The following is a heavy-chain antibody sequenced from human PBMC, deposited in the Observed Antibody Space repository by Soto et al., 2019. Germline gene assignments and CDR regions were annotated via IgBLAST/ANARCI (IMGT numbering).Heavy chain of an antibody. Sequence: ASVKVSCKASGYTFTSYYMHWVRQAPGQGLEWMGIINPSGGSTSYAQKFQGWVTMTRDTSISTAYMELSRLRSDDTAVYYCARDSITGTPPWVYYYGMDVWGQGTTVTVSS. D-gene: IGHD1-20*01. CDR3: ARDSITGTPPWVYYYGMDV. CDR1: GYTFTSYY. V-gene: IGHV1-2*04. CDR2: INPSGGST. J-gene: IGHJ6*02.